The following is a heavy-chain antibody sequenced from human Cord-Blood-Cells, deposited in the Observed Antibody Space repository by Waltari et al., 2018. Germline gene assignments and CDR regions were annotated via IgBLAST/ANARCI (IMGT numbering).Heavy chain of an antibody. V-gene: IGHV4-59*01. CDR3: ARDFQRYGIVGATGAFDI. CDR1: GGSISSYY. CDR2: IYYSGST. D-gene: IGHD1-26*01. Sequence: QVQLQESGPGLVKPSETLSLTCTVSGGSISSYYWSWLRPPPGKGLEWIGYIYYSGSTNYNPSLKSRVTISVDTSKNQFSLKLSSVTAADTAVYYCARDFQRYGIVGATGAFDIWGQGTMVTVSS. J-gene: IGHJ3*02.